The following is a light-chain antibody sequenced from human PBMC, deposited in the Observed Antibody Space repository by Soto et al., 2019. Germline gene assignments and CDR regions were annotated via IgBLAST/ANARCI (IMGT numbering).Light chain of an antibody. J-gene: IGLJ3*02. CDR3: QTWGAGGV. V-gene: IGLV4-69*01. CDR1: SGHSTYA. Sequence: QAVVTQSPSASASLGASVKLTCTLSSGHSTYAIAWHQQQPEKGPRYFMKVNSDGSHNKGDGISDRFSGSSSGAERYLTISSLQSEDEADYYCQTWGAGGVFGGGTKLTVL. CDR2: VNSDGSH.